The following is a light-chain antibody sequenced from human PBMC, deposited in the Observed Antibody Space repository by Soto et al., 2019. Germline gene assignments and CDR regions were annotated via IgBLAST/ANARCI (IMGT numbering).Light chain of an antibody. J-gene: IGKJ1*01. CDR1: QSVSSY. V-gene: IGKV3-11*01. CDR3: HQRNNWPWT. Sequence: DIVLTQSPATLSLSPGESATLSCRASQSVSSYLAWYQQKPGQAPRLLIYDTSNRATGIPARFSGSGSGTDFTLTISSLEPEDFAVYYCHQRNNWPWTFGQGTKVEIK. CDR2: DTS.